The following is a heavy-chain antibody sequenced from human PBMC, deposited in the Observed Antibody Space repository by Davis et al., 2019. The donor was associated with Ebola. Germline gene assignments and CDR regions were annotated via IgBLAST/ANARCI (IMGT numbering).Heavy chain of an antibody. D-gene: IGHD3-10*01. CDR2: INHSGST. V-gene: IGHV4-34*01. CDR1: GGSFSGYY. Sequence: PGGSLRLSCAVYGGSFSGYYWSWIRQPPGKGLEWIGEINHSGSTNYNPSLKSRVTISVDTSKNQFSLKLSSVTAADTAVYYCARQDYRSGSFNWFDPWGQGTLVTVSS. CDR3: ARQDYRSGSFNWFDP. J-gene: IGHJ5*02.